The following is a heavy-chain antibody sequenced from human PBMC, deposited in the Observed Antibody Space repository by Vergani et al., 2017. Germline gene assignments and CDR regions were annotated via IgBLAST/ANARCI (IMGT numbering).Heavy chain of an antibody. D-gene: IGHD3-10*01. CDR1: GASVNSYY. J-gene: IGHJ5*02. Sequence: QVKLQESGPGLVKPSETLSLTCTVSGASVNSYYWSWIRQPPGKGLEWMGYVSFRGDTLYDPSLKGRMTISLNTSSNQFSLYLTSVTAADTAVYYCGRVADFYGLGSRLLDLWGQGILVTVSS. V-gene: IGHV4-59*02. CDR3: GRVADFYGLGSRLLDL. CDR2: VSFRGDT.